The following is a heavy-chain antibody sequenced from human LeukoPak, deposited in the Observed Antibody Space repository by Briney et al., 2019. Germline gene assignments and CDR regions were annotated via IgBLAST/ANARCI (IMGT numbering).Heavy chain of an antibody. J-gene: IGHJ4*02. CDR3: ARCSLGYCSGGSCYSEYYFDY. V-gene: IGHV1-69*04. CDR1: GCTFSSYA. Sequence: SVKVSCKASGCTFSSYAISWVRQAPGQGLEWMGRIIPILGIANYAQKFQGRVTITADKSTSTAYMELSSLRSEDTAVYYCARCSLGYCSGGSCYSEYYFDYWGQGTLVTVSS. CDR2: IIPILGIA. D-gene: IGHD2-15*01.